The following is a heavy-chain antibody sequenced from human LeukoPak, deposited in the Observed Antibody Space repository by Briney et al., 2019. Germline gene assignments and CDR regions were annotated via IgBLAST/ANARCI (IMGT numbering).Heavy chain of an antibody. CDR2: IYTSGST. Sequence: SETLSLTCTVSGGSISSYYWSWIRQPAGKGLEWIGRIYTSGSTNYNPSLKSRVTMSVDTSKNQFSLKLSSVTAADTAVYYCARSMYLSGDPSPIEGFDYWGQGTLVTVSS. J-gene: IGHJ4*02. CDR3: ARSMYLSGDPSPIEGFDY. V-gene: IGHV4-4*07. CDR1: GGSISSYY. D-gene: IGHD7-27*01.